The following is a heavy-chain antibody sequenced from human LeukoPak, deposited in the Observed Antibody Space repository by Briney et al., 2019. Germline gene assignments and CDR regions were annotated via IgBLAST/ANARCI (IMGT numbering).Heavy chain of an antibody. CDR1: GGSFSGYY. CDR3: ARGRHYDILTGYYNERYFDY. V-gene: IGHV4-34*01. D-gene: IGHD3-9*01. J-gene: IGHJ4*02. CDR2: INHSGST. Sequence: SETLSFTCAVYGGSFSGYYWNWIRQPPGKGLEWIGEINHSGSTNYNPSLKSRVTISVDTSKNDFSLELSSVTAADTAVYYCARGRHYDILTGYYNERYFDYWGQGTLVTVSS.